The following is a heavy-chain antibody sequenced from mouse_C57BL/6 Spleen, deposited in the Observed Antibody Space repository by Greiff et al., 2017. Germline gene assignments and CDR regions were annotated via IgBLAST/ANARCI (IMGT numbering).Heavy chain of an antibody. J-gene: IGHJ2*01. D-gene: IGHD2-3*01. Sequence: EVKLMESGGGLVKPGGSLKLSCAASGFTFSSYTMSWVRQTPEKRLEWVATISGGGGNTYYPDSVKGRVTISRDKAKNTLYLQRSSLRSEDTALYYCARHDGTSYLDYWGQGTTLTVSS. CDR2: ISGGGGNT. CDR3: ARHDGTSYLDY. V-gene: IGHV5-9*01. CDR1: GFTFSSYT.